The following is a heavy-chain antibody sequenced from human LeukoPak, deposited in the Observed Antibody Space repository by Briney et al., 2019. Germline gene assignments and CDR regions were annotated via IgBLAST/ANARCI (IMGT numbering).Heavy chain of an antibody. V-gene: IGHV3-74*03. J-gene: IGHJ4*02. Sequence: GGSLRLSCAASGFTFSRYWMQWARQAPGRGLVWVSHNNSDGSSTTYADSVKGRFTISRDNAKNPLYLQLNSLRAEDRALFYCARARGSFGYWGQGTLVTVSS. CDR2: NNSDGSST. CDR1: GFTFSRYW. CDR3: ARARGSFGY. D-gene: IGHD2-15*01.